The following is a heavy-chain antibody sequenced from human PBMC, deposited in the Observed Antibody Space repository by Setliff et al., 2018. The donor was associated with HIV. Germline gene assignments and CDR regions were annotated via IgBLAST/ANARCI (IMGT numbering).Heavy chain of an antibody. CDR3: ARMALQGTGFDY. CDR2: FNPLNGAP. V-gene: IGHV1-2*02. D-gene: IGHD2-15*01. J-gene: IGHJ4*02. Sequence: GASVKVSCKASGYTFTENFIHWMRQAPGQGLEWMGWFNPLNGAPTYAQKFQGRVAMTRDTSINTAYLDMSSLTSDDTAVYYCARMALQGTGFDYWGQGTPVTVSS. CDR1: GYTFTENF.